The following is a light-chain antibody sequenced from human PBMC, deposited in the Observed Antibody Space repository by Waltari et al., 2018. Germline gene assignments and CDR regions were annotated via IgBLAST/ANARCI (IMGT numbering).Light chain of an antibody. CDR2: VSSDGSH. CDR3: QTWGTDTVV. J-gene: IGLJ2*01. Sequence: QLVLTQSPSASASLGASVKLTCTLSSGHSSYAIAWLQQQPEKGPRYLMKVSSDGSHSRGDVIPERVSGSSSGTERYLSISRLQYEDEADYYCQTWGTDTVVFGGGTKLTVL. V-gene: IGLV4-69*01. CDR1: SGHSSYA.